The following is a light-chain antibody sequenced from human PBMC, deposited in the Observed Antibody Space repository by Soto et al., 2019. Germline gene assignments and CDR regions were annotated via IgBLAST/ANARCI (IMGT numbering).Light chain of an antibody. CDR3: QQYNNWPFIT. J-gene: IGKJ1*01. CDR2: ATS. Sequence: EIVLTQSPGTLSLSPGERATLSCRARQSVSSIYLAWYQQKPGQAPSLLIYATSSRATGIPDRFSGSGSGTEFTLTISSLQSEDFAVYYCQQYNNWPFITFGQGTKVDI. CDR1: QSVSSIY. V-gene: IGKV3D-15*01.